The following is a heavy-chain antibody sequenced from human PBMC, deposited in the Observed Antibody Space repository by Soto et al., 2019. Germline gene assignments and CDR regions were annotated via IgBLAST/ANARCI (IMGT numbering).Heavy chain of an antibody. V-gene: IGHV6-1*01. CDR3: ARAEYQLLWRPDYYYGMDV. D-gene: IGHD2-2*01. Sequence: SQTLSLTCAISGDSVSSNSAAWNWIRQSPSRGLEWLGRTYYRSKWYNDYAVSVKSRITINPDTSKNQFSLQLNSVTPEDTAVYYCARAEYQLLWRPDYYYGMDVWGQGTTVTVSS. CDR2: TYYRSKWYN. CDR1: GDSVSSNSAA. J-gene: IGHJ6*02.